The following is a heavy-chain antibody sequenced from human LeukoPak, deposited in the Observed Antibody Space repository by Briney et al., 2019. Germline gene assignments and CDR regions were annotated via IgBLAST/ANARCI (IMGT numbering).Heavy chain of an antibody. CDR1: GFTFSSYG. J-gene: IGHJ4*02. V-gene: IGHV3-30*18. CDR3: AKDLGYCSGGSCYRFDY. Sequence: GGSLRLSCAASGFTFSSYGMHWVRQAPGKGLEWVAVISYDGSNKYYADSVKGRFTNSRDNSKNTLYLQMNSLRAEDTAVYYCAKDLGYCSGGSCYRFDYWGQGTLVTVSS. CDR2: ISYDGSNK. D-gene: IGHD2-15*01.